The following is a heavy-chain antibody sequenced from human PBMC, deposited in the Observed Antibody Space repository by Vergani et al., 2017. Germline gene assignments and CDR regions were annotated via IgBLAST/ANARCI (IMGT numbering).Heavy chain of an antibody. CDR3: AKDLKDCSSTSCYPYNWFDP. J-gene: IGHJ5*02. Sequence: VQLLESGGGLVQPGGSLRLSCAASGFTFSSYAMSWVRQAPGKGLEWVSAISGSGVSTYYADSVKGRFTISRDNSKNTLYLQMNSLRAEDTAVYYCAKDLKDCSSTSCYPYNWFDPWGQGTLVTVSS. V-gene: IGHV3-23*01. CDR1: GFTFSSYA. CDR2: ISGSGVST. D-gene: IGHD2-2*01.